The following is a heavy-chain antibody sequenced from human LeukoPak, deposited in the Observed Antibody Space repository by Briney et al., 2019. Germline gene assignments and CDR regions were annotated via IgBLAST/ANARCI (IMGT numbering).Heavy chain of an antibody. CDR1: GGSFSEYY. CDR3: ARARMDV. CDR2: INHSGTT. V-gene: IGHV4-34*01. Sequence: SSETLSLTCAVYGGSFSEYYWSWIRQPPGKGLEWIGDINHSGTTNHNPSLKSRVTISKETSKKQFSLKLSSVTAADTAVYYCARARMDVWGQGSTVTVSS. J-gene: IGHJ6*02.